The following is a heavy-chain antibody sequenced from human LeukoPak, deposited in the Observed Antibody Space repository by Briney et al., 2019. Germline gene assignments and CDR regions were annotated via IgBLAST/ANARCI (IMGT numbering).Heavy chain of an antibody. Sequence: GESLKTSCRTSGYNFNSYWIGWVRQMPGKGLEWIGIIYPSDSDSRYSPSFQGQVTISADRSITTAYLQWSSLKASDTAIYYCARRLKISQGGTTDYWGQGSLVTVCS. CDR3: ARRLKISQGGTTDY. V-gene: IGHV5-51*01. D-gene: IGHD1-1*01. J-gene: IGHJ4*02. CDR2: IYPSDSDS. CDR1: GYNFNSYW.